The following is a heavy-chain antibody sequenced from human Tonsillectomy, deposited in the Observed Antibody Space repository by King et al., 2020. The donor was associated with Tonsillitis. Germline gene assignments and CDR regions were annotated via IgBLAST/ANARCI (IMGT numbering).Heavy chain of an antibody. D-gene: IGHD3-10*01. Sequence: VQLVESGAEVKKPGESLKISCKGSGYIFTNYWISWVRQMPGKGLEWMGKIDPSDSYTNYSPSFQGHVTISADESISTAYLQWNSLKASDTAMYYCARGVDLVRGQKYYYYGMDVWGQGTTVTVSS. V-gene: IGHV5-10-1*03. CDR1: GYIFTNYW. CDR3: ARGVDLVRGQKYYYYGMDV. CDR2: IDPSDSYT. J-gene: IGHJ6*02.